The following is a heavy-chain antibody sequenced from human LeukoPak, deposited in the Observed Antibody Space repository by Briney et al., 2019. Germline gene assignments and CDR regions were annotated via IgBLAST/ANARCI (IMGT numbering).Heavy chain of an antibody. V-gene: IGHV1-69*13. D-gene: IGHD3-22*01. CDR2: IIPIFGTA. CDR3: AQTYDSSGYYRSLDY. CDR1: GGTFSSYA. Sequence: SVKVSCKASGGTFSSYAISWVRQAPGQGLEWMGGIIPIFGTANYAQKFQGRVTITADESTSTAYMELSSLRSEDTAVYYCAQTYDSSGYYRSLDYWGQGTLVTVSS. J-gene: IGHJ4*02.